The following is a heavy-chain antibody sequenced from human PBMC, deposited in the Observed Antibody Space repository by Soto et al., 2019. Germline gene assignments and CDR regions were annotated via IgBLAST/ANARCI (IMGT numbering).Heavy chain of an antibody. CDR2: IYYSGTT. J-gene: IGHJ6*02. D-gene: IGHD2-21*01. Sequence: QVQLQESGPGLVKPSQTLSLTCTVSGGSISSGGYYWYWIRQHPGKGLEWIGYIYYSGTTYYNPSLKSRVTISVATSKTQFALKLSSVTAADTAVYYCAASCVACGGFNYYGMDVWGQGTTVTVSS. CDR1: GGSISSGGYY. V-gene: IGHV4-31*03. CDR3: AASCVACGGFNYYGMDV.